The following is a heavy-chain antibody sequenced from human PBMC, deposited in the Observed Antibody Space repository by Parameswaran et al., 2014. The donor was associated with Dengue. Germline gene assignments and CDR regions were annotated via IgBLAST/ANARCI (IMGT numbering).Heavy chain of an antibody. CDR3: ARDSTLWFGELLSWFDP. D-gene: IGHD3-10*01. CDR2: IYYSGST. J-gene: IGHJ5*02. V-gene: IGHV4-39*07. Sequence: WIRQPPGKGLEWIGSIYYSGSTYYNPSLKSRVTISVDTSKNQFSLKLSSVTAADTAVYYCARDSTLWFGELLSWFDPWGQGTLVTVSS.